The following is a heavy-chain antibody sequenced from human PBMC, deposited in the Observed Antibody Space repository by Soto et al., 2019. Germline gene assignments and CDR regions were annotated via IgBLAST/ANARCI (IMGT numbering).Heavy chain of an antibody. CDR1: GGSFSSGGYY. CDR3: ARDQVLLWFGELGGAYGMDV. J-gene: IGHJ6*02. V-gene: IGHV4-30-4*08. D-gene: IGHD3-10*01. CDR2: IYYSGNT. Sequence: ASETLSLTCAVYGGSFSSGGYYWNWIRQPPGKGLEWIGCIYYSGNTYYNPSLKSRFSISVDTSKNQFSLKLSSVTAADTAVYYCARDQVLLWFGELGGAYGMDVWGQGTTVTVSS.